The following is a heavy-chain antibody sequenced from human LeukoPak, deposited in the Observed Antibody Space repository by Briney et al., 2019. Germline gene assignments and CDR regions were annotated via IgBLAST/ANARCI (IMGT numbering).Heavy chain of an antibody. J-gene: IGHJ5*02. CDR1: GLAVSSNY. D-gene: IGHD3-22*01. Sequence: AGGSLRLSCAASGLAVSSNYMSWVRHAPGKGLEWVSVIYSGGSRYYADSVKGRFTISSDNSKNTLYLQMNSLRAEDTAVYYCARDYYYDSSGYYGGPWGQGTLVTVSS. V-gene: IGHV3-66*01. CDR3: ARDYYYDSSGYYGGP. CDR2: IYSGGSR.